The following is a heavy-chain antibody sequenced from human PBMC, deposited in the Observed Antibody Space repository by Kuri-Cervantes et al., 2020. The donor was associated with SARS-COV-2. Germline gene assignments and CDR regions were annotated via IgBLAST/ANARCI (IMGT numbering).Heavy chain of an antibody. CDR2: ISSSSSYI. Sequence: GESLKISCAASGFTFSSYSMNWVRQAPGKGLEWVSSISSSSSYIYYADSVKGRFTISRDNAKNSLYLQMNSLRAEDTAVYYCARVHKVGATYYYYYMDVWGKGTTVTVSS. V-gene: IGHV3-21*01. CDR3: ARVHKVGATYYYYYMDV. J-gene: IGHJ6*03. D-gene: IGHD3-16*01. CDR1: GFTFSSYS.